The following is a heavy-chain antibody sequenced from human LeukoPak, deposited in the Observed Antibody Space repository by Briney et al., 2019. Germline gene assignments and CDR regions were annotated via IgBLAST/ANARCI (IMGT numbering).Heavy chain of an antibody. Sequence: SETLSLTCAVHGGSFSGYYWSWIRQPPGKGLEWIGEINHSGSTNYNPSLKSRVTISVDTSKNQFSLKLSSVTAADTAVYYCATWFGELLYDLWGQGTLVTVSS. V-gene: IGHV4-34*01. CDR2: INHSGST. CDR1: GGSFSGYY. D-gene: IGHD3-10*01. J-gene: IGHJ4*02. CDR3: ATWFGELLYDL.